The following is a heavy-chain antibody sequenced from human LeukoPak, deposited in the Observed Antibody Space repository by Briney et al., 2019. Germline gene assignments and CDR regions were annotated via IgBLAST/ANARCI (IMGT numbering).Heavy chain of an antibody. V-gene: IGHV3-74*01. CDR3: ARYSSSSGGAAYYLDY. CDR1: GFTLRNYW. Sequence: GGSLRLSGTASGFTLRNYWMHWVRQVPGKRLVWVSRISGDGSVTNYADSVQGRFTISRDNAKNILYLQINSLRSEDTAVYYCARYSSSSGGAAYYLDYWGHGTLVTVSS. CDR2: ISGDGSVT. D-gene: IGHD6-6*01. J-gene: IGHJ4*01.